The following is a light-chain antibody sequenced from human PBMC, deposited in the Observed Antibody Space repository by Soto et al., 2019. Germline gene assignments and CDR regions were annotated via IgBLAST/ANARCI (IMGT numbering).Light chain of an antibody. V-gene: IGLV2-23*01. CDR3: CSYATGSTYI. Sequence: QSALTQPASVFGSPGQSITISCTGTSSVVGTYNLVSWYQQHPGEAPKLIIYEDNKRPSGVSNRFSGSRSGYTASLTISGLQAEDEADYFCCSYATGSTYIFGTGTKVTVL. CDR2: EDN. CDR1: SSVVGTYNL. J-gene: IGLJ1*01.